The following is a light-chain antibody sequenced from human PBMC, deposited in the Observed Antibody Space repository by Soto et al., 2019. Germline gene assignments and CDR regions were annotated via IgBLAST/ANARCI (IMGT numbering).Light chain of an antibody. Sequence: DIHMTQSPSTLSASVGDRVTITCRASQNSNDWLAWYQQKTGKAPRLLIYKASTLESGVPSRFSGTGFGTEFTLTISSVQPNDFATHYCEQDNTYSFTSGPGAKVDIE. CDR1: QNSNDW. J-gene: IGKJ3*01. CDR3: EQDNTYSFT. CDR2: KAS. V-gene: IGKV1-5*03.